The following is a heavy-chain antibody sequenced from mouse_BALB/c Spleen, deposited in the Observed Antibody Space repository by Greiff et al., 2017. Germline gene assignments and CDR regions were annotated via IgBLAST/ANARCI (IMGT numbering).Heavy chain of an antibody. CDR1: GFTFSSFG. CDR3: ARVLAPYAMDY. Sequence: EVQRVESGGGLVQPGGSRKLSCAASGFTFSSFGMHWVRQAPEKGLEWVAYISSGSSTIYYADTVKGRFTISRDNPKNTLFLQMTSLRSEDTAMYYCARVLAPYAMDYWGQGTSVTVSS. CDR2: ISSGSSTI. V-gene: IGHV5-17*02. J-gene: IGHJ4*01.